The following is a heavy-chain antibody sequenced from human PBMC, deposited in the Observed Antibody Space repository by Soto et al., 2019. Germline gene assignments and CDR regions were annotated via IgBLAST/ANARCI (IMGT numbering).Heavy chain of an antibody. CDR1: GGSISSGDYY. D-gene: IGHD3-16*02. CDR2: IYCSGST. J-gene: IGHJ4*02. Sequence: QVQLQESGPGLVKPSQTLSLTCTFSGGSISSGDYYWSWIRQPPGKGLEWIGYIYCSGSTYYNPSLDSRVTISVYTSKNQFSLKLSSVTAADTAVYYCDRENYYVWGSYRYSFDYCGQGTLVTVSS. CDR3: DRENYYVWGSYRYSFDY. V-gene: IGHV4-30-4*01.